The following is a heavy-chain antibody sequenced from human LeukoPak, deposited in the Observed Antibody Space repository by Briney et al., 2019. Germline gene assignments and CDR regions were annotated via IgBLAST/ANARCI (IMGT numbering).Heavy chain of an antibody. V-gene: IGHV1-46*01. CDR1: GYTFTSYD. CDR3: ARDTEDYSNYVAFDY. Sequence: EASVKVSCKASGYTFTSYDINWVRQAPGQGLEWMGIINPSGGSTSYAQKFQGRVTMTRDMSTSTVYMELSSLRSEDTAVYYCARDTEDYSNYVAFDYWGQGTLVTVSS. J-gene: IGHJ4*02. CDR2: INPSGGST. D-gene: IGHD4-11*01.